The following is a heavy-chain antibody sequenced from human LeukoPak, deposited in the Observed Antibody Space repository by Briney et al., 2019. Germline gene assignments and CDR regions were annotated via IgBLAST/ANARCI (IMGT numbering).Heavy chain of an antibody. V-gene: IGHV3-11*04. CDR2: ISSSGSTI. Sequence: GGSLRLSCAASGFTFSDYYMSWIRQAPGKGLEWVSYISSSGSTIYYADSVKGRFTISKDNAKNSLYLPMNSLRAEDTAVYYYARDGEKLWFGELGVFWPNYYYMDLWGKRTTVTVSS. CDR1: GFTFSDYY. D-gene: IGHD3-10*01. CDR3: ARDGEKLWFGELGVFWPNYYYMDL. J-gene: IGHJ6*03.